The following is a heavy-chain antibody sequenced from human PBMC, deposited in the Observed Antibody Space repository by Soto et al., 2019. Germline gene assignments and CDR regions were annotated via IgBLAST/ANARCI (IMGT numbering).Heavy chain of an antibody. D-gene: IGHD3-10*01. CDR3: ASGARSANSGLLF. V-gene: IGHV4-31*03. CDR2: IYYSGST. Sequence: PSYTLALACTLSGGSISIGGFSGTWIRQRPGKGLEWIGYIYYSGSTYYNPSLKSRVTISADTSKEQFSLILSSVTAADTAVYYCASGARSANSGLLFWGHGTLVTVSS. CDR1: GGSISIGGFS. J-gene: IGHJ4*01.